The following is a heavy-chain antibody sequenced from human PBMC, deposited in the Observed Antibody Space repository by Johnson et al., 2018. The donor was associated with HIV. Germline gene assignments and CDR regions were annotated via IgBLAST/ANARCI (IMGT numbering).Heavy chain of an antibody. Sequence: QEQLVESGGGVVQPGRSLKLSCAASEFTFSNYAMHWVRQAPGKGLEWVAVISYDGSSKYYADSVKGRFTISRDNSKNTLNLQMNSLRAEDTAVYYCARDRPAKWLRSNDDVFDIWGQGTMVTVSS. J-gene: IGHJ3*02. D-gene: IGHD5-12*01. CDR1: EFTFSNYA. V-gene: IGHV3-30-3*01. CDR3: ARDRPAKWLRSNDDVFDI. CDR2: ISYDGSSK.